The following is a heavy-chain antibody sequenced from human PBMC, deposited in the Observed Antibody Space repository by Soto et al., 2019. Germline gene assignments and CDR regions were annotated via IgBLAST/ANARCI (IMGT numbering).Heavy chain of an antibody. CDR3: ARESEDLTSNFDY. V-gene: IGHV3-21*06. CDR2: ISSSTNYI. J-gene: IGHJ4*02. Sequence: GALRLSCAASLLTCTRYSMNWVRQAPGKGLEWVSSISSSTNYIYYGDSMKCRFTISRDNAKNSLYLEMNSLRAEDTAVYYCARESEDLTSNFDYWGQGTLVTVSS. CDR1: LLTCTRYS.